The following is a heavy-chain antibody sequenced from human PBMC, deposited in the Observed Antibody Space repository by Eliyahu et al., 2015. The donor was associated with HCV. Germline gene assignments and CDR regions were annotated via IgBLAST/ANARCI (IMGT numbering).Heavy chain of an antibody. CDR1: GGTFSSYA. CDR2: IIPIFGTA. D-gene: IGHD3-9*01. J-gene: IGHJ2*01. V-gene: IGHV1-69*06. CDR3: AREGVLRYFDWLFPKNSLGWYFDL. Sequence: QVQLVQSGAEVKKPGSSVKVSCKASGGTFSSYAISWVRXAPGQGLEWMGGIIPIFGTANYAQKFQGRVTITADKSTSTAYMELSSLRSEDTAVYYCAREGVLRYFDWLFPKNSLGWYFDLWGRGTLVTVSS.